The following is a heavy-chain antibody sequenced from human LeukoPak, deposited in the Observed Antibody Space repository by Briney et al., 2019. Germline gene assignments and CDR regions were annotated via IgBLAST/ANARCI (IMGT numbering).Heavy chain of an antibody. CDR3: AREGLAVAGTVREGY. CDR2: IYFTGTT. D-gene: IGHD6-19*01. J-gene: IGHJ4*02. V-gene: IGHV4-59*12. Sequence: SETLSLTCTVSGASITNYYWSWVRQPPGKALEWIGYIYFTGTTNYNPSLKSRVTISVDMSKNQVSLKLSSVTAADTAVYYCAREGLAVAGTVREGYWGQGTLVTVSS. CDR1: GASITNYY.